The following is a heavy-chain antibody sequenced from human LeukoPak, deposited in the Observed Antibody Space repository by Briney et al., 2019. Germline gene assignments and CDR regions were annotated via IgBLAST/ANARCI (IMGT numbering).Heavy chain of an antibody. CDR2: VYYSGTT. J-gene: IGHJ4*02. D-gene: IGHD5-18*01. CDR3: ARIRGYSYGLPDY. Sequence: SETLSLTCTVSGGAISSGTYYWGWIRQPPGKGLEWIGSVYYSGTTYYNPSLKSRVTISVDTSKNQFSLKLSSVTAADTAVYYCARIRGYSYGLPDYWGQGTLVTVSS. CDR1: GGAISSGTYY. V-gene: IGHV4-39*01.